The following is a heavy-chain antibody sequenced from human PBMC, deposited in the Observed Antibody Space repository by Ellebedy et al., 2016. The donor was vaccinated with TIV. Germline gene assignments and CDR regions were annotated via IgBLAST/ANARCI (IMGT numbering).Heavy chain of an antibody. D-gene: IGHD3-22*01. J-gene: IGHJ6*02. V-gene: IGHV4-59*01. CDR3: ARDLIVDGMDV. Sequence: MPSETLSLTCTVSGGSMSNSYWSWIRQPPGKGLEWIGCVYYSGTTNYNPSLKSRVTISVDTSKNQFSLKLSSVTAADTALYFCARDLIVDGMDVWGQGTTVSVSS. CDR1: GGSMSNSY. CDR2: VYYSGTT.